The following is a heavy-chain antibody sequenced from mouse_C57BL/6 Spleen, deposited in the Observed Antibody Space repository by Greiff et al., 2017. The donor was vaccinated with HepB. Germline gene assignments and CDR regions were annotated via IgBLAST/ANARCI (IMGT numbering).Heavy chain of an antibody. J-gene: IGHJ2*01. CDR1: GFSLSTSGMG. CDR3: ARTPYDYYFDY. D-gene: IGHD2-4*01. CDR2: IYWDDDK. Sequence: QVTLKVCGPGILQSSQTLSLTCSFSGFSLSTSGMGVSWSRQPSGKGLEWLAHIYWDDDKRYNPSLKSRRTISKDTSRNQVFLKITSVDTADTATYYCARTPYDYYFDYWGQGTTLTVSS. V-gene: IGHV8-12*01.